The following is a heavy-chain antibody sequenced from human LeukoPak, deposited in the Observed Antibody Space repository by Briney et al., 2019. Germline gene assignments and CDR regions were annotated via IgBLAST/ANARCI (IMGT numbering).Heavy chain of an antibody. Sequence: GGSLRLSCAASGFTFSSYAMSWVRQAPGKGLEWVGRIKSKTDGGTTDYAAPVKGRFTISRDDSKNTLYLQMNSLKTEDTAVYYCTTDLGIVELIYFDYWGQGTLVTVSS. V-gene: IGHV3-15*01. CDR2: IKSKTDGGTT. J-gene: IGHJ4*02. CDR3: TTDLGIVELIYFDY. D-gene: IGHD1-26*01. CDR1: GFTFSSYA.